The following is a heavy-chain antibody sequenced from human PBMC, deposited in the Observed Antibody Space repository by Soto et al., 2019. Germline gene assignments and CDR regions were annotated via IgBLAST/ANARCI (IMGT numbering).Heavy chain of an antibody. CDR3: AKDQAFYYHYGMTV. Sequence: QVQLVESGGGVVQPGRSLRLSCAASGFTFSSYGMHWVRQAPGKGLEWVAVISYDGSNKYYADSMKGRFTISRDNSKNTLYLQMNSLRGEDTAVYYCAKDQAFYYHYGMTVLGQGTTVTVSS. CDR1: GFTFSSYG. J-gene: IGHJ6*02. V-gene: IGHV3-30*18. CDR2: ISYDGSNK.